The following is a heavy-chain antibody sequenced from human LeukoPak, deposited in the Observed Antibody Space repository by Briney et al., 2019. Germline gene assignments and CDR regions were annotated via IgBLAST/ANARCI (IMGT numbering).Heavy chain of an antibody. CDR3: AKEISTSGPGQH. J-gene: IGHJ1*01. D-gene: IGHD1-1*01. V-gene: IGHV3-23*01. CDR1: GFTFSTSV. CDR2: IEFNSVRT. Sequence: GGSLRLSCTASGFTFSTSVMSWVRQAPGKGLEWVSRIEFNSVRTSYGHSVKGRFTISRDNSKNTVYLQMNSLRAKDSAVYYCAKEISTSGPGQHWGQGTLVSVS.